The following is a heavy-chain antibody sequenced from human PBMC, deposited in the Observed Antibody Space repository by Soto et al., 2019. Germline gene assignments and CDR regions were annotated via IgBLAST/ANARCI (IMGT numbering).Heavy chain of an antibody. Sequence: PSMKVSCKASGYTFTGYYVHWVRQAPGQGLEWMGWINPNSGDTYLAQRFQGRVTMNRDTSIGTAYMELRGLTSDDTAEYYCAKGGAIVAAGTRVYLYNAMDVWGQGTTVTVSS. J-gene: IGHJ6*02. D-gene: IGHD1-26*01. CDR2: INPNSGDT. CDR3: AKGGAIVAAGTRVYLYNAMDV. CDR1: GYTFTGYY. V-gene: IGHV1-2*02.